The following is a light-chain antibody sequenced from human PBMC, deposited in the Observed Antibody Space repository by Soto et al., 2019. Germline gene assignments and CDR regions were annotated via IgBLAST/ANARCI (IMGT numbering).Light chain of an antibody. J-gene: IGLJ3*02. V-gene: IGLV2-8*01. CDR1: STDVGAYNY. CDR3: GAHAGNSNLV. Sequence: QSVLTQPPSASGSPGQSVTISCTGTSTDVGAYNYVSWYQQQPGKAPKLVIYEVTKRPSGVPDRFSGSKSGNTASLTVSGLQAEDEADYYCGAHAGNSNLVFGGGTKLTVL. CDR2: EVT.